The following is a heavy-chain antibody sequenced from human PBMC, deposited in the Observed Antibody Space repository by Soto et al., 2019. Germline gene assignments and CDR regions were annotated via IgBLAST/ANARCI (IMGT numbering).Heavy chain of an antibody. Sequence: ASVKVSCKASGFTFTSSAVQWVRQARGQRPEWIGWIVVGSGNTNYAQKFQERVTITRDMSTSTAYMELSSLRSEDTAVYYCAAEVRGVIITGDAFDIWGQGTMVTVSS. D-gene: IGHD3-10*01. V-gene: IGHV1-58*01. CDR2: IVVGSGNT. CDR1: GFTFTSSA. J-gene: IGHJ3*02. CDR3: AAEVRGVIITGDAFDI.